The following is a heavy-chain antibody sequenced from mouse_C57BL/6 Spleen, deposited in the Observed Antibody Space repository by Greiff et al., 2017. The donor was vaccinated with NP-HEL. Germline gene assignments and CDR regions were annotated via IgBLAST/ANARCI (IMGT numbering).Heavy chain of an antibody. V-gene: IGHV3-6*01. CDR3: ARDGFDYYGSSRFAY. CDR2: ISYDGSN. Sequence: EVKLKESGPGLVKPSQSLSLTCSVTGYSITSGYYWNWIRQFPGNKLEWMGYISYDGSNNYNPSLKKRISITRDTSKNQFFLKLNSVTTEDTATYYCARDGFDYYGSSRFAYWGQGTLVTVSA. D-gene: IGHD1-1*01. CDR1: GYSITSGYY. J-gene: IGHJ3*01.